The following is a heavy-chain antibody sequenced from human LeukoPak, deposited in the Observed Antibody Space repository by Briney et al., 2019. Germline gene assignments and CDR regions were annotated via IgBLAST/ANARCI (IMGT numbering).Heavy chain of an antibody. CDR2: ISYDGSNK. V-gene: IGHV3-30*03. CDR1: GFTFSSYG. J-gene: IGHJ4*02. CDR3: ARIYSSGWYQGERFDY. D-gene: IGHD6-19*01. Sequence: GGSLRLSCAASGFTFSSYGMHWVRQAPGKGLEWVAVISYDGSNKYYADSVKGRFTISRDNAKNTLYLQMNSLRAEDTAVYYCARIYSSGWYQGERFDYWGQGTLVTVSS.